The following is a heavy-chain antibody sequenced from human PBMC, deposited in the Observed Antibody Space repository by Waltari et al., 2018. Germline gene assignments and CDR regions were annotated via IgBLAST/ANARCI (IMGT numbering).Heavy chain of an antibody. Sequence: EVQLVESGGGLVQPGRSLRLSCTASGFTFGDDAMSWFRQAPGKGLEWVGFIRSKAYGGTTEYAASVKGRFTISRDDSKSIAYLQMNSLKTEDTAVYYCTRDRGGYSYGYSDIWGQGTMVTVSS. CDR2: IRSKAYGGTT. CDR3: TRDRGGYSYGYSDI. D-gene: IGHD5-18*01. J-gene: IGHJ3*02. V-gene: IGHV3-49*03. CDR1: GFTFGDDA.